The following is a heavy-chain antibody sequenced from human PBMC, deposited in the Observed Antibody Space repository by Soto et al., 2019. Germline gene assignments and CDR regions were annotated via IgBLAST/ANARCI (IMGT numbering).Heavy chain of an antibody. CDR2: IIPIFGTA. CDR1: GGTFSSYA. D-gene: IGHD2-2*01. CDR3: ASVPSTSGLYNWFDP. J-gene: IGHJ5*02. V-gene: IGHV1-69*13. Sequence: SVKVSCKASGGTFSSYAISWVRQDPGQGLEWMGGIIPIFGTANYAQKFQGRVTITADESTSTAYMELSSLRSEDTAVYYCASVPSTSGLYNWFDPWGQGTLVTVSS.